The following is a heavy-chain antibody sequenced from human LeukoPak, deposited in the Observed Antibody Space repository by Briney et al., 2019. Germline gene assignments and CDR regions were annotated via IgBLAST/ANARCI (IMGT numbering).Heavy chain of an antibody. CDR3: ARDRGVTDTEFDY. CDR2: IYYSGST. CDR1: GGSISSYY. V-gene: IGHV4-59*01. Sequence: SETLSLTCTVSGGSISSYYWSWLRQPPGKGLEWIGYIYYSGSTNYNPSLKSRVTISVDTSKNQFSLKLSSVTAADTAVYYCARDRGVTDTEFDYWGQGTLVTVSS. D-gene: IGHD2-21*02. J-gene: IGHJ4*02.